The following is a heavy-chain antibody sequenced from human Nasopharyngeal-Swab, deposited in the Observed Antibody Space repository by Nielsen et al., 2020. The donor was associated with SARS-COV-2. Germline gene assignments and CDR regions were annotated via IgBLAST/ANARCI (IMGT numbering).Heavy chain of an antibody. Sequence: ASVTVSCQASRYTFISYYIHCVRQAPAAGLEWMGVISTSGGGARYAQKLQGRVTMTSDASTSTVYIELSSLRSEDTAVYYCARGIGYHEFWSGYIDYWGQGTLVTVSS. D-gene: IGHD3-3*01. CDR1: RYTFISYY. J-gene: IGHJ4*02. CDR2: ISTSGGGA. V-gene: IGHV1-46*01. CDR3: ARGIGYHEFWSGYIDY.